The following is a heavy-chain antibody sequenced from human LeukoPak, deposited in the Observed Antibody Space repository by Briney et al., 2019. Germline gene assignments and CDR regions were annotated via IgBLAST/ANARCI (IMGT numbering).Heavy chain of an antibody. CDR3: ARVASPYYSSSWYAWFDP. CDR2: IIPIFGTA. Sequence: SVKVSCKASGGTFSSYAISWVRQAPGQGLEWMGGIIPIFGTANYAQKFQGRVTITADESTSTAYMELSSLRSEDTAVYYCARVASPYYSSSWYAWFDPWGQGTLVTVSS. D-gene: IGHD6-13*01. CDR1: GGTFSSYA. V-gene: IGHV1-69*13. J-gene: IGHJ5*02.